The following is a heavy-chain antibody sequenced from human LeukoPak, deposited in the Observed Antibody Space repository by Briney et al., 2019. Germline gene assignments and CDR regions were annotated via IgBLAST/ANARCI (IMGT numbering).Heavy chain of an antibody. CDR3: ARAPSKSGSYLDY. Sequence: ASVKVSCKVSGYTLTELSMHWVRQAPGKGLEWMGGFDPEDGETIYAQKFQGRVTMTRDMSTSTVYMELSSLRSEDTAVYYCARAPSKSGSYLDYWGQGTLVTVSS. CDR2: FDPEDGET. D-gene: IGHD1-26*01. J-gene: IGHJ4*02. CDR1: GYTLTELS. V-gene: IGHV1-24*01.